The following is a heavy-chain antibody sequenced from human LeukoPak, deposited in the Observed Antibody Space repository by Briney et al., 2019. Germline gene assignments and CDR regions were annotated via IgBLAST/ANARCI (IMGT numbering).Heavy chain of an antibody. J-gene: IGHJ4*02. CDR2: ISSSSSYT. Sequence: GGSLRLSCAASGFTLSDYYMSWIRQAPGKGLEWVSYISSSSSYTNYADSVKGRFTISRDNAKNSLYLQMNSLRAEDTAVYYCARGGYGDYVIVYWGQGTLVTVSS. CDR1: GFTLSDYY. V-gene: IGHV3-11*06. D-gene: IGHD4-17*01. CDR3: ARGGYGDYVIVY.